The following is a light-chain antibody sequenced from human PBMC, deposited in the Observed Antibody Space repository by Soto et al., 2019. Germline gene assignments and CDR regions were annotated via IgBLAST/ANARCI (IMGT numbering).Light chain of an antibody. CDR2: DAS. CDR3: QQRSTWPRT. V-gene: IGKV3-11*01. Sequence: EIVLTQSPATLSLSPGERATLSCRASQSVSSYLAWYQQKPGQAPRLLIYDASNRATGIPARFSGSGYGTDFTLTISRLESEDFAVYYCQQRSTWPRTFGEGTKVEIK. J-gene: IGKJ1*01. CDR1: QSVSSY.